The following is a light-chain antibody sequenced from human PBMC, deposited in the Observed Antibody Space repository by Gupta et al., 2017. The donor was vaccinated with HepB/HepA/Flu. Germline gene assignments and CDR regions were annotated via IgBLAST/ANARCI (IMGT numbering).Light chain of an antibody. J-gene: IGKJ5*01. CDR3: QQRSYGHLSPT. CDR2: DAS. CDR1: QSVSSY. V-gene: IGKV3-11*01. Sequence: EIVWTQSPATLSLSPGERATLSCRASQSVSSYLAWYQQKPGHAPRRLIYDASNRATGSTARCSGSGVGTDLTFTISSRELEDFEVYYCQQRSYGHLSPTFGEGTRMEIK.